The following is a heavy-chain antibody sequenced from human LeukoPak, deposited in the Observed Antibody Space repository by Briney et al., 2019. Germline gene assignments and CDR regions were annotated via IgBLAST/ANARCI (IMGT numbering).Heavy chain of an antibody. J-gene: IGHJ4*02. CDR1: GGSISSSSYY. Sequence: TSETLSLTCTVSGGSISSSSYYWGWIRQPPGKGLEWIGEINHSGSTNYNPSLESRVTISVDTSKNQFSLKLSSVTAADTAVYYCARPLHGGSGRNPHYWGQGTLVTVSS. D-gene: IGHD3-10*01. CDR3: ARPLHGGSGRNPHY. CDR2: INHSGST. V-gene: IGHV4-39*07.